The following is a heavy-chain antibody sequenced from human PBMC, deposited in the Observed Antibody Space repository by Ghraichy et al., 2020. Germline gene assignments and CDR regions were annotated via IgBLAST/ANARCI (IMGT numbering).Heavy chain of an antibody. CDR1: GFTFSSYA. J-gene: IGHJ4*02. D-gene: IGHD3-22*01. CDR2: ISGSGGST. Sequence: GESLNISCAASGFTFSSYAMSWVRQAPGKGLEWVSAISGSGGSTYYADSVKGRFTISRDNSKNTLYLQMNSLRAEDTAVYYCAKVVGVTMIVVVITTDYHFDYWSQGTLVTVSS. V-gene: IGHV3-23*01. CDR3: AKVVGVTMIVVVITTDYHFDY.